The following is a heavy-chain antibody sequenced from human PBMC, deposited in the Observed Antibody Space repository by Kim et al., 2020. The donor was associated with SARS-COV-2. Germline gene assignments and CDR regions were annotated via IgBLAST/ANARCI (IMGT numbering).Heavy chain of an antibody. CDR3: AIEAHDEYVWGSYRSSRYYYTMDV. CDR2: FDPEDGAA. D-gene: IGHD3-16*02. V-gene: IGHV1-24*01. CDR1: GYTLIELP. Sequence: ASVKVSCKVSGYTLIELPMYWVRQAPGKGLAWMGGFDPEDGAAIYAQNLQGRVSMTEDPSTDTGYMELSSLRSEDTAVYYCAIEAHDEYVWGSYRSSRYYYTMDVWGQGTTVTVSS. J-gene: IGHJ6*02.